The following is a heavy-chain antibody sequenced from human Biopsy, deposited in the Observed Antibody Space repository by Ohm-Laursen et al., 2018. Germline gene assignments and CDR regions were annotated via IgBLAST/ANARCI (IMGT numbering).Heavy chain of an antibody. V-gene: IGHV4-59*01. J-gene: IGHJ4*02. CDR3: ARERQFRFLEGAFDY. Sequence: SETLSLTCSVSGGSISDDYWNWIRRPPGKGLQVIGYISSGGRAKYNPSLKSRLTISLDTSKNQLSLRLSSVTAADSAIYYCARERQFRFLEGAFDYWGQGILVTVSS. CDR2: ISSGGRA. D-gene: IGHD3-3*01. CDR1: GGSISDDY.